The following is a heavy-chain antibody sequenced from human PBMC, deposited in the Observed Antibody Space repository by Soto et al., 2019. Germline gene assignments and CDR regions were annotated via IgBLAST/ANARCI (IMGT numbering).Heavy chain of an antibody. CDR2: INRDGTEK. J-gene: IGHJ3*02. Sequence: PGGSLRLSCAASGFTFNAYWMTWVRQAPGKGLEWVANINRDGTEKNYVDSVKGRFTVSRDNAKNSLHLQMYSLRAEDTAVYYCVRDRTEYGSYGSSYYDVFDIWGQGTKVTVSS. CDR1: GFTFNAYW. D-gene: IGHD6-6*01. CDR3: VRDRTEYGSYGSSYYDVFDI. V-gene: IGHV3-7*05.